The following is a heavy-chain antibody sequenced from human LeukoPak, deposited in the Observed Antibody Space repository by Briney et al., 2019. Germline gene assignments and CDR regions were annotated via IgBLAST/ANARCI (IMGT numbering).Heavy chain of an antibody. Sequence: SETLSLTCTVSGGSISSSSYYWSWIRQPPGKGLEWIGEINHSGSTNYNPSLKSRVTISVDTSKNQFSLKLSSVTAADTAVYYCARGTRGVAAAGLYYYYMDVWGKGTTVTVSS. CDR2: INHSGST. V-gene: IGHV4-39*07. CDR1: GGSISSSSYY. CDR3: ARGTRGVAAAGLYYYYMDV. D-gene: IGHD6-13*01. J-gene: IGHJ6*03.